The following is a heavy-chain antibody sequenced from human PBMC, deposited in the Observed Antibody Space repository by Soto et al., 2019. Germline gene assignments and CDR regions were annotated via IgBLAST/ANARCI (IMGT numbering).Heavy chain of an antibody. CDR3: ARPKDYDDCLDL. D-gene: IGHD3-22*01. CDR2: IYYSGST. Sequence: SETLSLTCTVSGGSISSGGYYWSWIRQHPGKGLEWIGYIYYSGSTYYNPSLKSRVTISVDTSKNQFSLKLSSVTAADTAVYYCARPKDYDDCLDLWGQGTLVTVSS. J-gene: IGHJ4*02. V-gene: IGHV4-31*03. CDR1: GGSISSGGYY.